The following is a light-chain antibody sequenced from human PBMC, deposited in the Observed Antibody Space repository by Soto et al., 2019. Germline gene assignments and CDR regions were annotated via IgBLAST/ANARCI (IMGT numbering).Light chain of an antibody. V-gene: IGKV1-5*03. CDR2: QAS. Sequence: DIQMNQSPSTLSAYVGDRVTITCRASENINKWLAWYQQRPGTVPKLLIYQASNLESGVPSRFSGSGSGTEFTLTISSLQPDDFATYYCQQYNSYLYTFGQGTRLEI. CDR1: ENINKW. CDR3: QQYNSYLYT. J-gene: IGKJ5*01.